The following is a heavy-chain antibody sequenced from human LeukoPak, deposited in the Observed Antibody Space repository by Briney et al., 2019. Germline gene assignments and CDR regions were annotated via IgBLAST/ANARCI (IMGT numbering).Heavy chain of an antibody. CDR2: ILYTGRT. CDR3: ARRDVGATIDY. V-gene: IGHV4-39*01. D-gene: IGHD1-26*01. J-gene: IGHJ4*02. CDR1: GDSISSSRFY. Sequence: PSETLSLTCTVSGDSISSSRFYWAWIRQPPGKGLEWIWSILYTGRTFYNPSLKSRVTISVDTSKNQFSLRLGSVTASDTAVYYCARRDVGATIDYWGQGTLVTVSS.